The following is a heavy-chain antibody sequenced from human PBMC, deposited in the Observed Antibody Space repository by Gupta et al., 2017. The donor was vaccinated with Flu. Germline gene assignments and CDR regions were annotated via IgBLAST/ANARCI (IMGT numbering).Heavy chain of an antibody. CDR2: IHTGRGNT. CDR3: ARNSGQGDLTP. V-gene: IGHV1-3*04. J-gene: IGHJ5*02. CDR1: GYVFADYA. D-gene: IGHD2-21*02. Sequence: QVQLVQSGAEVRKPGASVRLSCETSGYVFADYAIHWLRQAPGQRLEWLGWIHTGRGNTNYAPTFQGRVTFSRDASTNTAYIELRSLRSGDTAVYFCARNSGQGDLTPWGQGTRVTVSS.